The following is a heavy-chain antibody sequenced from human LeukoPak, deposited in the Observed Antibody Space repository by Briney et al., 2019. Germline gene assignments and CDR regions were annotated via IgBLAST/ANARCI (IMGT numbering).Heavy chain of an antibody. Sequence: GGSLRLSCAASGFTFRNYNMNWVRQAPGKGLEWVSSISESSSFIPYADSLKGRFAISRDNAKNSLYLQMNSLRAEDTAVYYCARQWGYCSSGVCRGWFDPWGQGTLVTVSS. CDR2: ISESSSFI. J-gene: IGHJ5*02. CDR1: GFTFRNYN. D-gene: IGHD2-8*01. CDR3: ARQWGYCSSGVCRGWFDP. V-gene: IGHV3-21*01.